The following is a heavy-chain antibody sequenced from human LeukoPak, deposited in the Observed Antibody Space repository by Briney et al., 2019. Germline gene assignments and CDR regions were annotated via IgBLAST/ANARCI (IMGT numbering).Heavy chain of an antibody. CDR1: GFTFGDYA. CDR3: SITMVRGATYYFDY. V-gene: IGHV3-49*03. D-gene: IGHD3-10*01. Sequence: GRSLRLSCTASGFTFGDYAMSWFRQAPGKGLEWVGFIRSKAYGGTTEYAASVKGRFTISRDDSKSIAYLQMNSLKTEDTAVYYCSITMVRGATYYFDYWGQGTLVTVSS. CDR2: IRSKAYGGTT. J-gene: IGHJ4*02.